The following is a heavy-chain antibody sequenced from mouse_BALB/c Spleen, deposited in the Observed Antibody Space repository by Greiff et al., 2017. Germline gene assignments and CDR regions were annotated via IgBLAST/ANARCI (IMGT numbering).Heavy chain of an antibody. J-gene: IGHJ4*01. D-gene: IGHD2-1*01. Sequence: EVMLVESGPSLVKPSQTLSLTCSVTGDSITSGYWNWIRKFPGNKLEYMGYISYSGSTYYNPSLKSRISITRDTSKNQYYLQLNSVTTEDTATYYCARRGVTTFAMDYWGQGTSVTVSS. CDR2: ISYSGST. CDR1: GDSITSGY. V-gene: IGHV3-8*02. CDR3: ARRGVTTFAMDY.